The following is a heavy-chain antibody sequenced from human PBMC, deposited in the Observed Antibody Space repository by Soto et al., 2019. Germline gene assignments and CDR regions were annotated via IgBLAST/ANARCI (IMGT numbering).Heavy chain of an antibody. CDR3: ARDPRGSYYMDV. J-gene: IGHJ6*03. D-gene: IGHD3-16*01. Sequence: SVKVSFKASGGTFSSYAISWVRQAPGQGLEWMGGIIPIFGTANYAQKFQGRVTITADESTSTAYMELSSLRSEDTAVYYCARDPRGSYYMDVWGKGTTVTVSS. CDR1: GGTFSSYA. V-gene: IGHV1-69*13. CDR2: IIPIFGTA.